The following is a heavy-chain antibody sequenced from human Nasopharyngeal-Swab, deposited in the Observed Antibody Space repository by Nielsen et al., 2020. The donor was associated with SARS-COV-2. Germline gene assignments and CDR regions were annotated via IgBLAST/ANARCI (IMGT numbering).Heavy chain of an antibody. CDR3: ARGLWGTNRRYYYNMDV. D-gene: IGHD3-16*02. Sequence: SVKVSCKAAGGTFSSYAISWVRQAPGQGLEWMGGIIPIFGTANYEQKFQGRVTITADESTSTAYMELSILRSEETAVYYCARGLWGTNRRYYYNMDVWGKWTTVTVSS. V-gene: IGHV1-69*13. J-gene: IGHJ6*03. CDR1: GGTFSSYA. CDR2: IIPIFGTA.